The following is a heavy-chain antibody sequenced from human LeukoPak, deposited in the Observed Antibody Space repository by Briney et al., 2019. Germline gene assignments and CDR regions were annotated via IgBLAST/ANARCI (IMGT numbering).Heavy chain of an antibody. CDR1: GGSISSGDYY. CDR3: ASYYGDYRAFDI. J-gene: IGHJ3*02. D-gene: IGHD4-17*01. Sequence: PSETLSLTCTVSGGSISSGDYYWSWVRQPPGKGLEWIGEIYHSGSTNYNPSLKSRVTISVDKSKNQFSLKLSSVTAADTAVYYCASYYGDYRAFDIWGQGTMVTVSS. CDR2: IYHSGST. V-gene: IGHV4-4*02.